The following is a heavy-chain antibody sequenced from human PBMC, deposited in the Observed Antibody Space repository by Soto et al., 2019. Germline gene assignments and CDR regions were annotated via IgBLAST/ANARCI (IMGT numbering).Heavy chain of an antibody. Sequence: QVQLVESGGGVVQPGRSLRLSCAASGFTFNRHPLHRVRQAPGKGLEWVAVISHDGNNKYYADSVKGRFTISRDNSMNMLYLQMHGLRTEDTAIFYCARASGHIYATLHGPFDHWGQGALVTVSS. J-gene: IGHJ4*02. CDR3: ARASGHIYATLHGPFDH. D-gene: IGHD2-8*01. CDR1: GFTFNRHP. CDR2: ISHDGNNK. V-gene: IGHV3-30-3*01.